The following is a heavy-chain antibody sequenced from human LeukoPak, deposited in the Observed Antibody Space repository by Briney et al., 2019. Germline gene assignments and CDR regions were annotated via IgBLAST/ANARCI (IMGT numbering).Heavy chain of an antibody. CDR1: GGSISSSSYY. Sequence: KPSETLSLTCTVSGGSISSSSYYWGWIRQPPGMGLYWIGGIFYSGSTYYNPSLKSRVTISVDTSKNQFSLRLNSVTAADTAVYYCASRYTIFGVATFDYWGQGTLVTVSS. CDR3: ASRYTIFGVATFDY. CDR2: IFYSGST. J-gene: IGHJ4*02. V-gene: IGHV4-39*01. D-gene: IGHD3-3*01.